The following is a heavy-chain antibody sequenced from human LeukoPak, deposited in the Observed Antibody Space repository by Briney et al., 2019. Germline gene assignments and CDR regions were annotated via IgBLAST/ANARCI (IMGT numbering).Heavy chain of an antibody. J-gene: IGHJ3*02. D-gene: IGHD1-26*01. CDR2: INPNSGGT. V-gene: IGHV1-2*02. CDR3: ASVGATSVAFDI. Sequence: ASVTVSCRASGYTFTGYYMHWVRQAPGQGLEWMGWINPNSGGTNYAQKFQGRVTMTRDTSISTAYMELSRLRSDDTAVYYCASVGATSVAFDIWGQGTMVTVSS. CDR1: GYTFTGYY.